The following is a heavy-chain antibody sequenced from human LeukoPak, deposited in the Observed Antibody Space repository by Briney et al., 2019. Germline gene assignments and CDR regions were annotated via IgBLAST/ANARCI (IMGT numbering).Heavy chain of an antibody. CDR3: ARWRPIDAFDI. CDR2: IYSSGTTI. Sequence: GGSLRLSCAASGFTFSSSEMNWVRQAPGRGLEWVSYIYSSGTTIYYADSVKGRFTISRHNSKNTLYLQVNSLRPEDTAMYYCARWRPIDAFDIWGQGTMVIVSS. D-gene: IGHD3-3*01. J-gene: IGHJ3*02. CDR1: GFTFSSSE. V-gene: IGHV3-48*03.